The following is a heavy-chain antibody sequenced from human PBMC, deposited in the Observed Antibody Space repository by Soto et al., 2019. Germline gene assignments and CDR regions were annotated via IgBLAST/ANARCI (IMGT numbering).Heavy chain of an antibody. CDR1: GFTFSDYY. J-gene: IGHJ4*02. CDR2: ISSSSSYT. CDR3: ARTDSSGWYIGY. D-gene: IGHD6-19*01. V-gene: IGHV3-11*05. Sequence: QVPLVESGGGLVKPGGSLRLSCAASGFTFSDYYMSWIRQAPGKGLEWVSYISSSSSYTNYADSVKGRFTISRDNAKNSLYLQMNSLRAEDTAVYYCARTDSSGWYIGYWGQGTLVTVSS.